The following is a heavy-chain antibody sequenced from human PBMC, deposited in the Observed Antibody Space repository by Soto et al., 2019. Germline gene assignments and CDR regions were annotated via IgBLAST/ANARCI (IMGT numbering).Heavy chain of an antibody. D-gene: IGHD6-6*01. V-gene: IGHV3-30*18. CDR1: GFTFSSYG. CDR2: ISYDGSNK. Sequence: QVQLVESGGGVVQPGRSLRLSCAASGFTFSSYGMHWVLQAPGKGLEWVAVISYDGSNKYYADSVKGRFTISRDNSENTLYLQMNSLGAEDTAVYYCAKDWGGGYIAASRSSYFDYWGQGTLVTVSS. J-gene: IGHJ4*02. CDR3: AKDWGGGYIAASRSSYFDY.